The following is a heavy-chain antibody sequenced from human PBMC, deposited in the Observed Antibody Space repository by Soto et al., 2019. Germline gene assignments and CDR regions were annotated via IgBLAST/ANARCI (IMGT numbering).Heavy chain of an antibody. CDR2: ISSSGSTI. CDR1: GFTFSDYY. Sequence: GGSLILSCAASGFTFSDYYMSWIRQAPGKGLEWVSYISSSGSTIYYADSVKGRFTISRDNAKNSLYLQMNSLRAEDTAVYYCAREHCSGGSCYSSPVDYWGQGTLVTVSS. V-gene: IGHV3-11*01. D-gene: IGHD2-15*01. CDR3: AREHCSGGSCYSSPVDY. J-gene: IGHJ4*02.